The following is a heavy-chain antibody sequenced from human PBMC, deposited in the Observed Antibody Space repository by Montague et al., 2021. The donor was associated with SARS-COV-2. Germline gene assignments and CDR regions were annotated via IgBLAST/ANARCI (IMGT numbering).Heavy chain of an antibody. CDR2: IYYSGST. V-gene: IGHV4-59*01. Sequence: SETLSLTCTVSGGSISSYYWSWIRQPPGKGLEWIGYIYYSGSTNYNPSLKSRVTISVDTSKNQFSLKLSSVTAADTAVYYCARCITIVGVVGSWFDSWGQGTLVTVSS. J-gene: IGHJ5*01. CDR3: ARCITIVGVVGSWFDS. D-gene: IGHD3-3*01. CDR1: GGSISSYY.